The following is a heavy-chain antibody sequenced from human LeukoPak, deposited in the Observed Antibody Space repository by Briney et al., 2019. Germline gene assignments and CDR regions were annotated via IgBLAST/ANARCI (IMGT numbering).Heavy chain of an antibody. CDR2: IYSGGST. D-gene: IGHD5-18*01. CDR1: EFSVGSNY. CDR3: TTDWTSDTGMAYGRYYYYYTDV. J-gene: IGHJ6*03. V-gene: IGHV3-66*01. Sequence: GGSLRLSCAASEFSVGSNYMTWVRQAPGKGLEWVSLIYSGGSTYYADSVKGRFTISRDNSKNTLYLQMNSLKAEDTAVYYCTTDWTSDTGMAYGRYYYYYTDVWGKGTTVTVSS.